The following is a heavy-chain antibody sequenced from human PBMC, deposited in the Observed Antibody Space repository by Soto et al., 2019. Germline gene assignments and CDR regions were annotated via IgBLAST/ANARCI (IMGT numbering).Heavy chain of an antibody. CDR2: IYHSGST. V-gene: IGHV4-30-2*01. D-gene: IGHD3-9*01. Sequence: LSLTCAVSGGSISSGGYSWSWIRQPPGKGLEWIGYIYHSGSTYYNPSLKSRVTISVDRSKNQFSLKLSSVTAADTAVYYCARAYYDILTGYSNWFDPWGQGTLVTVSS. CDR3: ARAYYDILTGYSNWFDP. CDR1: GGSISSGGYS. J-gene: IGHJ5*02.